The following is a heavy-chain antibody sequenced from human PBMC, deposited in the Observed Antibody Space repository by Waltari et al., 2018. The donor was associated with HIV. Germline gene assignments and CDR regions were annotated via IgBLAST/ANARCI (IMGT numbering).Heavy chain of an antibody. J-gene: IGHJ4*02. Sequence: QVQLVQSGAEVKKPGSSVTISCKASGGEFISHSFNWVRQAPGQGLEWMGRVSPVGGTANKSQSFQDRVTITADKITTTVYMELRSLRLDDTAMYYCASARETMGVDFDSWGQGTPVTV. CDR3: ASARETMGVDFDS. V-gene: IGHV1-69*08. D-gene: IGHD3-10*01. CDR2: VSPVGGTA. CDR1: GGEFISHS.